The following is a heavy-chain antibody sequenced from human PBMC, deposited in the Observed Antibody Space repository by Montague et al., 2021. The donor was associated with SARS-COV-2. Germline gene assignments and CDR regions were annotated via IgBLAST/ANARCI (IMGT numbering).Heavy chain of an antibody. CDR2: VYYSRSS. Sequence: SETLSLTCTVSGDSVSHDFWTWIRQPPGKGLGWIGYVYYSRSSSYNPSLRCRVSIAVDTSKNQFSLRLSTVTAADTAIYYCVRDPAPSGSGTFCDYWGQGTLVAVSS. D-gene: IGHD1-26*01. CDR3: VRDPAPSGSGTFCDY. V-gene: IGHV4-59*02. J-gene: IGHJ4*02. CDR1: GDSVSHDF.